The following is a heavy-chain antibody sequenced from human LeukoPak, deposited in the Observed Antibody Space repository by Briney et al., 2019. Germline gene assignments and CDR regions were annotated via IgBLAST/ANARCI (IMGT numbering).Heavy chain of an antibody. D-gene: IGHD1-26*01. CDR1: GFTFSNYR. CDR3: AKNGDRRVGPTASFDY. J-gene: IGHJ4*02. CDR2: IRDDGSLT. V-gene: IGHV3-74*01. Sequence: GGSLRLSCAASGFTFSNYRMHWVRQVPGKGLVWVSRIRDDGSLTDYADSVKGRFTVSRDNAKNTLYLQMNSLRAEDTAIYYCAKNGDRRVGPTASFDYWGQGTLVSVSS.